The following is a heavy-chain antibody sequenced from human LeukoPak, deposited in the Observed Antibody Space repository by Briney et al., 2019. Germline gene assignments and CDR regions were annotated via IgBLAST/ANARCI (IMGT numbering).Heavy chain of an antibody. CDR1: GFTLSRYA. D-gene: IGHD2-15*01. V-gene: IGHV3-23*01. J-gene: IGHJ5*02. Sequence: PGGSLTLSCAASGFTLSRYAMRWLRQASAKGLEWAATVCGSGGNTYYADSVKGRFTISRDNSKNTLYLQMNSVRAEDTAVYYCAKDIVRGDCSGGSCYPLDHWGQGTLVSVSS. CDR3: AKDIVRGDCSGGSCYPLDH. CDR2: VCGSGGNT.